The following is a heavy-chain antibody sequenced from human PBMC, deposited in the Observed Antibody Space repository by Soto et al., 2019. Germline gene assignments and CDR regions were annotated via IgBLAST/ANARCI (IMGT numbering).Heavy chain of an antibody. V-gene: IGHV4-59*08. CDR1: SGSISSYY. D-gene: IGHD1-7*01. J-gene: IGHJ4*02. CDR3: ARSNWNYYFDY. Sequence: SETLCLTCTVSSGSISSYYWNWIRQPPGKGLEWIGSIYYSGNTNYSPSLKSRVTISVDTSKNQFSLKLSSVTAADTAVYYCARSNWNYYFDYWGQGTLVTVSS. CDR2: IYYSGNT.